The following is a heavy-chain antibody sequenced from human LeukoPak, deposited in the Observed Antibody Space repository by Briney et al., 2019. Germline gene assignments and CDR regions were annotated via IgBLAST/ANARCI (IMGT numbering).Heavy chain of an antibody. CDR3: VRDRGYSTFDY. J-gene: IGHJ4*02. V-gene: IGHV3-7*01. CDR2: MREDGGEI. D-gene: IGHD4-23*01. Sequence: GGFLRLSCAGSGFPFSNYWMAWVRQAPGKGLEWVANMREDGGEINYVDSVKGRFTISRDNAKNSLDLQMNSLRVDDTAVYYCVRDRGYSTFDYWGQGTLVIVSS. CDR1: GFPFSNYW.